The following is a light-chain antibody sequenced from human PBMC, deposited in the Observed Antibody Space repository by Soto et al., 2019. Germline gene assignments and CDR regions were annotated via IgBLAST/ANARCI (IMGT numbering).Light chain of an antibody. CDR1: SSDIGVYNY. J-gene: IGLJ1*01. Sequence: QSAQTQPASVSGSPGQSITISCTGTSSDIGVYNYVSWYQQHPGKAPKLMIYDVNNRPSGVSNRFSGSKSGNTASLTISGLQDEDEADYYCSSYTSSNTGYVFGPGTKLTVL. V-gene: IGLV2-14*03. CDR2: DVN. CDR3: SSYTSSNTGYV.